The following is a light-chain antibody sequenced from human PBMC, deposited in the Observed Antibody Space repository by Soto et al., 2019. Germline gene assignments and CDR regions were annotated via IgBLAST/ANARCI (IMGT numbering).Light chain of an antibody. CDR2: KAS. Sequence: DVRMRNSAAAVSASIRERVTITCRASQSISSWLAWYQQKPGKAPKLLIYKASSLESGVSSRFSGSGSGTEFTLTISSLQPDDFATYYCQQYHCYLYTFG. CDR1: QSISSW. V-gene: IGKV1-5*03. J-gene: IGKJ2*01. CDR3: QQYHCYLYT.